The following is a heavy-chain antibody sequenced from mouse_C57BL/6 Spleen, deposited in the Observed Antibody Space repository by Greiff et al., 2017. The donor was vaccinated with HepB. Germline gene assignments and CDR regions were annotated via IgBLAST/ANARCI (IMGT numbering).Heavy chain of an antibody. Sequence: QVQLQQSGAELVRPGSSVKLSCKASGYTFTSYWMDWVKQRPGQGLEWIGNIYPSDSETHYNQKFKDKATLTVDKSSSTAYMQLSSLTSEDSAVYYCARGDGNYYAMDYWGQGTSVTVSS. V-gene: IGHV1-61*01. J-gene: IGHJ4*01. CDR2: IYPSDSET. CDR3: ARGDGNYYAMDY. CDR1: GYTFTSYW. D-gene: IGHD2-1*01.